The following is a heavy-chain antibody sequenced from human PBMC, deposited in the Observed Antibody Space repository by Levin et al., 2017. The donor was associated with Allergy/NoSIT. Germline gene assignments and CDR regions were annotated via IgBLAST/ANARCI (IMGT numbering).Heavy chain of an antibody. CDR2: FDPEDGET. CDR1: GYTLTELS. CDR3: ATAIVGATRSNFDY. Sequence: ASVKVSCKVSGYTLTELSMHWVRQAPGKGLEWMGGFDPEDGETIYAQKFQGRVTMTEDTSTDTAYMELSSLRSEDTAVYYCATAIVGATRSNFDYWGQGTLVTVSS. D-gene: IGHD1-26*01. V-gene: IGHV1-24*01. J-gene: IGHJ4*02.